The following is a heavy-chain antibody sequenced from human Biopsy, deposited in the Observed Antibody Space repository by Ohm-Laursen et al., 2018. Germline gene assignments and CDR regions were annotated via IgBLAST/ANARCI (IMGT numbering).Heavy chain of an antibody. CDR2: ISWSSDSI. D-gene: IGHD3-22*01. CDR3: TKNTQWEGSGYLDAFHI. Sequence: SLRLSCTASGFRFDNTGMHWVRQGPGKGLEWVAGISWSSDSITYAKSVTGRFTISRDNGENSLYLQMNSLRPEDTALYYCTKNTQWEGSGYLDAFHIWGHGAMVTVSS. V-gene: IGHV3-9*01. J-gene: IGHJ3*02. CDR1: GFRFDNTG.